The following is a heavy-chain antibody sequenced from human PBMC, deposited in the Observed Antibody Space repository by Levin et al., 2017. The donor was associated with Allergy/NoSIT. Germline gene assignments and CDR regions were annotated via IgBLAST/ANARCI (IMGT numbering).Heavy chain of an antibody. V-gene: IGHV1-2*02. Sequence: ASVKVSCKASGYTFTGYYMHWVRQAPGQGLEWMGWINPNSGGTNYAQKFQGRVTMTRDTSISTAYMELSRLRSDDTAVYYCARVWSTKGHYDYVWGSSLYYDYGMDGWGQGTTVTVSS. CDR1: GYTFTGYY. J-gene: IGHJ6*02. D-gene: IGHD3-16*01. CDR2: INPNSGGT. CDR3: ARVWSTKGHYDYVWGSSLYYDYGMDG.